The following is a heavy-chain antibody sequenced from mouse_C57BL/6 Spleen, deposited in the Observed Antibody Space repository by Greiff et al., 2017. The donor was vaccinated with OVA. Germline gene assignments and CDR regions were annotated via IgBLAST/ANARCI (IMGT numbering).Heavy chain of an antibody. CDR1: GYTFTDYY. CDR3: ARGKGRSYAMDY. V-gene: IGHV1-26*01. J-gene: IGHJ4*01. CDR2: INPNNGGT. Sequence: EVQLQQSGPELVKPGASVKISCKASGYTFTDYYMNWVKQSHGKSLEWIGDINPNNGGTSYNQKFKGKATLTVDKSSSTAYMELRSLTSEDSAVYYCARGKGRSYAMDYWGQGTSVTVSS. D-gene: IGHD3-3*01.